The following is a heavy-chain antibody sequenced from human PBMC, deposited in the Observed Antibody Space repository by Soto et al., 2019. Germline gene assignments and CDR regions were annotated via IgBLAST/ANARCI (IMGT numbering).Heavy chain of an antibody. J-gene: IGHJ6*02. CDR3: ARVVGGSGYGLDV. CDR1: GGSISSSNW. V-gene: IGHV4-4*02. Sequence: QVELQESGPGLVKPSGTLSLICVISGGSISSSNWWYWVRQSPGKGLEWIGEFSHGGSTKYNPSLNGRVTISVDVSKNQFSLKLSSVTAADTAVYYCARVVGGSGYGLDVWGQGTTVTVSS. D-gene: IGHD2-15*01. CDR2: FSHGGST.